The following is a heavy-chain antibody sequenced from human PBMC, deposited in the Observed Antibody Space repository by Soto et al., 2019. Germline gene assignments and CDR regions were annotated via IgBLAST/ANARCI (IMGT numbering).Heavy chain of an antibody. D-gene: IGHD3-3*01. CDR1: GDSVSSNSAA. Sequence: SQTLSLTCAISGDSVSSNSAAWNWIRQSPSRGLALLGRTYYRSKWYNDYAVSVKSRITINPDTSKNQFSLQLNSVTPEDTAVYYCAREGRGYYDFWSGLPPDGMDVWGQGTTVTVSS. V-gene: IGHV6-1*01. J-gene: IGHJ6*02. CDR3: AREGRGYYDFWSGLPPDGMDV. CDR2: TYYRSKWYN.